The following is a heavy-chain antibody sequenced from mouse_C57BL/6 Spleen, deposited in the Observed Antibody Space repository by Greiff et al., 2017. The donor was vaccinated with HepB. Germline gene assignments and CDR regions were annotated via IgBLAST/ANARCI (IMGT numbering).Heavy chain of an antibody. CDR2: IYPRSGNT. D-gene: IGHD1-1*01. J-gene: IGHJ1*03. CDR1: GYTFTSYG. Sequence: QVQLKQSGAELARPGASVKLSCKASGYTFTSYGISWVKQRTGQGLEWIGEIYPRSGNTYYNEKFKGKATLTADKSSSTAYMELRSLTSEDSAVYFCARGFPHYYGSSYGYFDVWGTGTTVTVSS. V-gene: IGHV1-81*01. CDR3: ARGFPHYYGSSYGYFDV.